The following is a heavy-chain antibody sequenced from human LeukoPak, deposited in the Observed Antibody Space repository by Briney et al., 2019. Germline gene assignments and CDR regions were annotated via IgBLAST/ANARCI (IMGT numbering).Heavy chain of an antibody. V-gene: IGHV3-48*04. CDR2: ISNSSSTI. D-gene: IGHD3-22*01. CDR3: ARDGDDGRSGYYPFD. CDR1: GFTFSNYN. Sequence: PGGSLRLSCAASGFTFSNYNMNWVRQAPGKGLEWVSYISNSSSTIYYADSVKGRFTISRDNAKNSLYLQMNSLRVEDTAVYYCARDGDDGRSGYYPFDWGQGTLVIVSS. J-gene: IGHJ4*02.